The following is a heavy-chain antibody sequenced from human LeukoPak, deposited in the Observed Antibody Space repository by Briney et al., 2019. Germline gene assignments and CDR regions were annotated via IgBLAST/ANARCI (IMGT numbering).Heavy chain of an antibody. CDR3: TREFHSSGWYLTFAY. D-gene: IGHD6-19*01. Sequence: GGSLRLSCAASGFTFRDSAMHWVRQASGKGLEWIGRVKTKANNYATAYAASVMGRFTISRDDSKNTAYLEMNSLKTEDTAVYYCTREFHSSGWYLTFAYWGQGSQVTVSS. CDR1: GFTFRDSA. CDR2: VKTKANNYAT. J-gene: IGHJ4*02. V-gene: IGHV3-73*01.